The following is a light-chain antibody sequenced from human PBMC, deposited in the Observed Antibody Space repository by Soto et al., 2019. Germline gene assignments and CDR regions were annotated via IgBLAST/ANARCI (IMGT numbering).Light chain of an antibody. V-gene: IGLV2-23*01. CDR1: SSDVGSYNL. Sequence: QSVLTQPASVSGSPGQSITISCTGTSSDVGSYNLVSWYQQHPGKAPKLMIYEGSKRPSGVSNRFSGSKSGNTASLTISGLQAEDEADYYCCSYAGSSLFGGGTKVTVL. CDR3: CSYAGSSL. CDR2: EGS. J-gene: IGLJ3*02.